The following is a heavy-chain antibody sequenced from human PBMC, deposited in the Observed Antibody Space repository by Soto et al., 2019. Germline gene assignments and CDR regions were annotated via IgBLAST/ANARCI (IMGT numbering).Heavy chain of an antibody. D-gene: IGHD3-22*01. V-gene: IGHV3-74*01. Sequence: PWGSLRVSCAPSVFNFSIYWMRWVRQAPGKGLVWVSRINSDGSSTSYADSVKGRFTISRDNAKNTLYLQMNSLRAEDTSVYYCARDSYDSSGYYPRMDVWGQGTTVTVSS. CDR2: INSDGSST. CDR1: VFNFSIYW. J-gene: IGHJ6*01. CDR3: ARDSYDSSGYYPRMDV.